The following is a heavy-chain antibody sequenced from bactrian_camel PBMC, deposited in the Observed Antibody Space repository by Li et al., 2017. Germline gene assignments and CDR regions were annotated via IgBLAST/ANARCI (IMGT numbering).Heavy chain of an antibody. CDR1: GFTFSNYD. CDR2: TSADGGST. D-gene: IGHD3*01. CDR3: CGAEWWLFGY. J-gene: IGHJ6*01. Sequence: VQLVESGGGLVQPGGSLRLSCVTSGFTFSNYDMTWVRQAPGKEREGVAATSADGGSTIYAASVKGRFAISQDSAKKRFSISQDSAMYYCAARRGACGAEWWLFGYRGQGTQVTVS. V-gene: IGHV3S40*01.